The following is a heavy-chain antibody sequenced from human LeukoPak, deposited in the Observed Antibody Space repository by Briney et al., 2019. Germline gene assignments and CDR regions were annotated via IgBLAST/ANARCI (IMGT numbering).Heavy chain of an antibody. Sequence: PGGSLRLSCAASGFIFSTYSMNWVRQAPGKGLEWVSSISSSSNYIYYADSLKGRFTISRDNAKNSLFLQMNSLRAEDTAVYYCARHRGQPYYFDYWGQGTLVTVSS. CDR1: GFIFSTYS. D-gene: IGHD6-13*01. V-gene: IGHV3-21*06. CDR3: ARHRGQPYYFDY. J-gene: IGHJ4*02. CDR2: ISSSSNYI.